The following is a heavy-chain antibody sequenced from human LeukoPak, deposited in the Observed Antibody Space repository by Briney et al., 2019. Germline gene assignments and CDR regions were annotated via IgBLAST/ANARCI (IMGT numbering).Heavy chain of an antibody. V-gene: IGHV3-11*01. D-gene: IGHD1-26*01. CDR1: RFTFRDYY. CDR3: AGEWELRGGYYYGLDV. CDR2: ISRSGSTT. Sequence: GVPLRLSCAASRFTFRDYYMPWIRQAPGKGLEWVSYISRSGSTTYYADSVKGRFTISRDNAKNSLYLQMNNLRAEDTAVYYCAGEWELRGGYYYGLDVWGQGTTVTVSS. J-gene: IGHJ6*02.